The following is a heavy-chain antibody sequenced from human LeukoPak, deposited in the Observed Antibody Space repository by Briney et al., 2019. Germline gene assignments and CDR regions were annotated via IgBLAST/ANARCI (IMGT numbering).Heavy chain of an antibody. V-gene: IGHV6-1*01. CDR1: GDSVSSNSA. Sequence: SQTLSLTCAISGDSVSSNSAWNWIRQSPSRGFEWLGRTYYRSKWFDDYAVSVKSRITINPDTSKNQFSLQLNSVTPEDTAVYYCSRTRYSSGGAYYYGLDVWGQGTTVTVSS. J-gene: IGHJ6*02. D-gene: IGHD6-19*01. CDR3: SRTRYSSGGAYYYGLDV. CDR2: TYYRSKWFD.